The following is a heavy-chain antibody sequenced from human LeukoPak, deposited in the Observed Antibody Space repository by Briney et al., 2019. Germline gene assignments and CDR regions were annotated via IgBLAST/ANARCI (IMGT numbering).Heavy chain of an antibody. CDR1: GGSFSGYY. CDR3: ASLTDIVVVPAATHNTRFDY. Sequence: SETLSLTCAVYGGSFSGYYWSWIRQPPGKGLEWIGEINHSGSTNYNPSLKSRVTISVDTSKNQFSLKLSSVTAADTAVYYRASLTDIVVVPAATHNTRFDYWGQGTLVTVSS. J-gene: IGHJ4*02. V-gene: IGHV4-34*01. CDR2: INHSGST. D-gene: IGHD2-2*01.